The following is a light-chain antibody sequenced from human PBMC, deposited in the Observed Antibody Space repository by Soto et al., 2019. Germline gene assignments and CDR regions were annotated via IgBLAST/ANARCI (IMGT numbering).Light chain of an antibody. CDR3: QQNKDWPGT. CDR1: QSVGGN. V-gene: IGKV3-15*01. J-gene: IGKJ1*01. Sequence: EIVMTQSPATLSVSPGERATLSCRASQSVGGNLAWYQQRPGQAPRLLIYGASTRATGIPARFSGSGSGTEFTLTISSLQSEDFGVYYCQQNKDWPGTFGQGTKVEIK. CDR2: GAS.